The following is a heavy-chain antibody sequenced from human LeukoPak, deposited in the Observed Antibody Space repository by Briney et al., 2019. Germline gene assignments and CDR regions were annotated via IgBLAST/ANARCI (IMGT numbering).Heavy chain of an antibody. D-gene: IGHD6-6*01. CDR1: GFTFSSYG. CDR2: ISYDGSNK. V-gene: IGHV3-30*18. Sequence: GSLRLSCAASGFTFSSYGMHWVRQAPGKGLEWVAVISYDGSNKYYADSVKGRFTISRDNSKNTLYLQMNSLRAEDTAVYYCAKVEQLGQYYYYGMDVWGQGTTVTVSS. CDR3: AKVEQLGQYYYYGMDV. J-gene: IGHJ6*02.